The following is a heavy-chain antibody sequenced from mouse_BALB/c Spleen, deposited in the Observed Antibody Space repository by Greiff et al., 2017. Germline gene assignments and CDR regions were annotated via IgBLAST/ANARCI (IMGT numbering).Heavy chain of an antibody. CDR3: ASRDSGFAY. Sequence: QVHVKQSGAELVRPGTSVKISCKASGYAFTNYWLGWVKQRPGHGLEWIGDIYPGSGNTYYNEKFKGKATLTADKSSSTAYMQLSSLTSEDSAVYFCASRDSGFAYWGQGTLVTVSA. CDR2: IYPGSGNT. D-gene: IGHD3-1*01. V-gene: IGHV1-63*01. CDR1: GYAFTNYW. J-gene: IGHJ3*01.